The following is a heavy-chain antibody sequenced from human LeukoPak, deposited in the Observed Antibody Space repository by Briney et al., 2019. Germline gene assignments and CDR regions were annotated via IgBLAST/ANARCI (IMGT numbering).Heavy chain of an antibody. D-gene: IGHD1-26*01. CDR2: IYPGDSDT. CDR1: GYSFTNYW. V-gene: IGHV5-51*01. J-gene: IGHJ3*02. Sequence: GESLKISCKGSGYSFTNYWIGWVRQMPGQGLEWMGIIYPGDSDTRYSPSFQGQVTISPDKSISTAYLQWSSLKASDTAMYYCARRSGSLFVDAFDIWGQGTMVTVSS. CDR3: ARRSGSLFVDAFDI.